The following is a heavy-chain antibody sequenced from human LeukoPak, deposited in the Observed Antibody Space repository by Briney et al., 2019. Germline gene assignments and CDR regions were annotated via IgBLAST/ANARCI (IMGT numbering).Heavy chain of an antibody. D-gene: IGHD2-2*01. CDR3: TTDLGFVRCSSTSCVDY. J-gene: IGHJ4*02. CDR2: ISSSGSTI. Sequence: GGSLRLSCAASEFTFSDYYMSWIRQAPGKGLEWVSYISSSGSTIYYADSVKGRFTISRDNAKNSLYLQMNSLKTEDTAVYYCTTDLGFVRCSSTSCVDYWGQGTLVTVSS. CDR1: EFTFSDYY. V-gene: IGHV3-11*01.